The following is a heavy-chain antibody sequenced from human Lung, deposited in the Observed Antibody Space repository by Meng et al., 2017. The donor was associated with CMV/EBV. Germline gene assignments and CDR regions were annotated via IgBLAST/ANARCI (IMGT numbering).Heavy chain of an antibody. J-gene: IGHJ4*02. CDR1: GYTFTSYG. D-gene: IGHD3-22*01. V-gene: IGHV1-18*01. CDR3: ARDGHYDSNGDYDIDY. Sequence: VQVVQSGGEEKKPGASVKVSCKTSGYTFTSYGIHWVRQAPGQGLEWMAWISTYNGYTDYLERFQGRVTLTTDTSTSTVHMELRSLRSDDTAVYYCARDGHYDSNGDYDIDYWGQGTLVTVSS. CDR2: ISTYNGYT.